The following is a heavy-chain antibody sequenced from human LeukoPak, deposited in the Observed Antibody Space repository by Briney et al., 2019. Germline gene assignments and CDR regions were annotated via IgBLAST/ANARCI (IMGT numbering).Heavy chain of an antibody. J-gene: IGHJ4*02. CDR3: ASGYCSGGSCYTFDY. Sequence: PSETLSLTCTVSGGSISSYYWSWIRQPAGKGLEWIGRIHTSGSTNYNPSLKSRVTMSVDTSKNQFSLKLSSVTAADTAVYYCASGYCSGGSCYTFDYWGQGTLVTVSS. CDR1: GGSISSYY. CDR2: IHTSGST. D-gene: IGHD2-15*01. V-gene: IGHV4-4*07.